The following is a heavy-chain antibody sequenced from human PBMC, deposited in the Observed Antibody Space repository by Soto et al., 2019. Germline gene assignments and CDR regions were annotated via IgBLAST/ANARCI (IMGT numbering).Heavy chain of an antibody. CDR1: GFTFSSNG. CDR2: IWGDGSKT. Sequence: GGSLRLSCAASGFTFSSNGMHWVRQAPGKGPEWVAAIWGDGSKTYYADSVKGRFTISRDNSKNTLYLQMNSLRAEDTAVYYCANGAYNWNDVVYWGQGTLVTVSS. CDR3: ANGAYNWNDVVY. D-gene: IGHD1-20*01. J-gene: IGHJ4*02. V-gene: IGHV3-33*06.